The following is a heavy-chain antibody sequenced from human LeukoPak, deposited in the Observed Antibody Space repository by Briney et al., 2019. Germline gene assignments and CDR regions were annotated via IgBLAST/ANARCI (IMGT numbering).Heavy chain of an antibody. V-gene: IGHV3-7*01. CDR1: GFTFRTYW. J-gene: IGHJ4*02. Sequence: PRACLRLSCAASGFTFRTYWMSSVRQAPGKGLEWVASINQGGSETYYVESVKGRFTISRDNAMNSFFLQMNSLRAEDTAVYYWARLIGDRTIYDYWGQGTLVTVSS. CDR2: INQGGSET. D-gene: IGHD6-6*01. CDR3: ARLIGDRTIYDY.